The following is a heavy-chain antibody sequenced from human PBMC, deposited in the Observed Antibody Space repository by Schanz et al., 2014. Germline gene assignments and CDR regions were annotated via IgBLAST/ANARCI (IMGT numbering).Heavy chain of an antibody. D-gene: IGHD3-10*01. CDR2: ISGGGGPT. CDR1: RFTVTNAW. J-gene: IGHJ6*02. Sequence: EVQLLESGGGLVQPGGSLRLSCAASRFTVTNAWMSWVRQAPGKGLEWVSAISGGGGPTYYSDSVKGRFTISRDNSKSTLYLQMNSLRAEDTAVYYCAKDGPGGSGSYSADGGMDVWGQGTTVTVSS. V-gene: IGHV3-23*01. CDR3: AKDGPGGSGSYSADGGMDV.